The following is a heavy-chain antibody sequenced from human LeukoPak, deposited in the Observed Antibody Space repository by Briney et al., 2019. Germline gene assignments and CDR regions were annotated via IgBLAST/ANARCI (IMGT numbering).Heavy chain of an antibody. J-gene: IGHJ4*02. CDR1: GFTFSSYS. Sequence: PGGSLRLSCAASGFTFSSYSMNWVRQAPGKGLEWVSSISSSSSYIYYADSVKGRFTISRDNAKNSLYLQMNSLRAEDTAVYYCARGDVLMVYAQRGYFDYWGQGTLVTVSS. CDR2: ISSSSSYI. D-gene: IGHD2-8*01. V-gene: IGHV3-21*01. CDR3: ARGDVLMVYAQRGYFDY.